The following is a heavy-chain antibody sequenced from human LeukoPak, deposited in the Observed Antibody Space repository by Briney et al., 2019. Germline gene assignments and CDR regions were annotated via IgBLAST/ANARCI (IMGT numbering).Heavy chain of an antibody. V-gene: IGHV4-61*08. D-gene: IGHD3-22*01. J-gene: IGHJ4*02. CDR3: ARVFGYYDSSGHGIYYFDY. CDR2: IYYSGST. CDR1: GGSISSGGYY. Sequence: SETLSLTCTVSGGSISSGGYYWSWIRQHPGKGLEWIGYIYYSGSTNYNPSLKSRVTISVDTSKNQFSLKLSSVTAADTAVYYCARVFGYYDSSGHGIYYFDYWGQGTLVTVSS.